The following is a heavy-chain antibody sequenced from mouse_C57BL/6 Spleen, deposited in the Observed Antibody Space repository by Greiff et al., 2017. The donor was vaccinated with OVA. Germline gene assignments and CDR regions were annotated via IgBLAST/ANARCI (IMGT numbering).Heavy chain of an antibody. CDR3: ARGLTGDRSYAMDY. CDR2: INYDGSST. Sequence: EVKLVESEGGLVQPGSSMKLSCTASGFTFSDYYMAWVRQVPEKGLEWVANINYDGSSTYYLDSLKSRFIISRDNATSIPYLHMSSLKSEDTATYYCARGLTGDRSYAMDYWGQGTSVTVSS. D-gene: IGHD4-1*01. CDR1: GFTFSDYY. V-gene: IGHV5-16*01. J-gene: IGHJ4*01.